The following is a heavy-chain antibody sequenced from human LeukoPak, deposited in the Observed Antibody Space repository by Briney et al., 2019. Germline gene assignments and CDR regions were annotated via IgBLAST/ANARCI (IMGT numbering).Heavy chain of an antibody. CDR3: ARQGRITMVRGVKYWFDP. Sequence: SETLSLTCTVSGGSLSSSSYYWGWIRQPPGKGLAWIGSIYYSGSTYYNPSLKSRVTISVDTSKNQFSLKLSSVTAADTAVYYCARQGRITMVRGVKYWFDPWGQGTLVTVSS. CDR1: GGSLSSSSYY. CDR2: IYYSGST. J-gene: IGHJ5*02. V-gene: IGHV4-39*01. D-gene: IGHD3-10*01.